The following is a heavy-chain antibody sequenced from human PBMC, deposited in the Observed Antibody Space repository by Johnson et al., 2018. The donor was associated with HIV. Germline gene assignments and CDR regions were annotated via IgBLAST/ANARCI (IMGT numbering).Heavy chain of an antibody. CDR3: ARGFDAFDI. CDR2: IKQDGSEK. J-gene: IGHJ3*02. CDR1: GFTFNKYW. Sequence: VQLVESGGGLVQPGGSLRLSCAASGFTFNKYWMSWVRQAPGKGLEWVANIKQDGSEKYYVDSVKGRFTISRDNAKNSLYLQMNSLRAEDTAVYYCARGFDAFDIWGQGTMVTVSS. V-gene: IGHV3-7*03.